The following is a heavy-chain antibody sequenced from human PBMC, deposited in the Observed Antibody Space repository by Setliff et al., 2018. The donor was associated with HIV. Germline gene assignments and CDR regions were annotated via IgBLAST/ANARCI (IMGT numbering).Heavy chain of an antibody. CDR2: IYYSGST. CDR1: GGSISSAAYY. J-gene: IGHJ6*03. CDR3: ARDRSHPPYYMDV. Sequence: SETLSLTCAVSGGSISSAAYYWSWIRQHPGKGLEWIGHIYYSGSTNYNPSLKSRVTISVDTSKNQFSLKLTSVTAADTAVYYCARDRSHPPYYMDVWGKGTTVTVSS. V-gene: IGHV4-31*11.